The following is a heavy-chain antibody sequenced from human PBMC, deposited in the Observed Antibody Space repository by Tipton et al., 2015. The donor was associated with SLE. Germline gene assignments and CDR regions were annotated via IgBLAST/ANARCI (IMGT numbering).Heavy chain of an antibody. D-gene: IGHD1-26*01. Sequence: SLRLSCAASGFTFSTYWMSWVRQAPGKGLEWVANIKQDGGEQNYVDSVKGRLIISRDNAKNALYLQMNNLRAEDTAVYYCAREGGSYYPSYYLDYWGQGTLVTVSS. CDR3: AREGGSYYPSYYLDY. J-gene: IGHJ4*02. CDR1: GFTFSTYW. V-gene: IGHV3-7*01. CDR2: IKQDGGEQ.